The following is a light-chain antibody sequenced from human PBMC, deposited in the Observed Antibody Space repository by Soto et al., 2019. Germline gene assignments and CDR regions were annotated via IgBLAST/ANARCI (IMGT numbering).Light chain of an antibody. CDR1: SSNIGAGYD. J-gene: IGLJ1*01. Sequence: QSVLTQPPSVSGAPGQRVTISCTGSSSNIGAGYDVHWYQQLPGTAPKLLIYGNSNRPSGVPDRFSGSKSGTSASLAITGLQAEDEADYCCQSYDSSLSTYVFGTGTKVPVL. CDR3: QSYDSSLSTYV. V-gene: IGLV1-40*01. CDR2: GNS.